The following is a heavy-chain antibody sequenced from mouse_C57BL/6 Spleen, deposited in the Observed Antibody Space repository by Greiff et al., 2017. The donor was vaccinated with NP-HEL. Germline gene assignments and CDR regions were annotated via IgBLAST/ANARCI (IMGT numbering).Heavy chain of an antibody. Sequence: QVQLQQPGAELVKPGASVKLSCKASGYTFTSYWMQWVKQRPGQGLEWIGEIDPSDSYTNYNQKFKGKATLTVDTSSSTAYMQLSSLTSEDSAVYYCARRGRRDFDYWGQGTTLTVSS. CDR2: IDPSDSYT. CDR1: GYTFTSYW. V-gene: IGHV1-50*01. CDR3: ARRGRRDFDY. J-gene: IGHJ2*01.